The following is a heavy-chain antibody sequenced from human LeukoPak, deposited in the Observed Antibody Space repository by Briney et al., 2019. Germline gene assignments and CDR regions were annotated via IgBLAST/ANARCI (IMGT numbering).Heavy chain of an antibody. D-gene: IGHD2-15*01. Sequence: SETLSLTCAVYGGSFSGYYWSWIRQPPGKGLEWIGEINHSGSTNYNPSLKSRVTMSVDTSKNQFSLKLSSVTAADTAVYYCARGRCSGGSCYKGHFQHWGQGTLVTVSS. CDR3: ARGRCSGGSCYKGHFQH. CDR1: GGSFSGYY. V-gene: IGHV4-34*01. CDR2: INHSGST. J-gene: IGHJ1*01.